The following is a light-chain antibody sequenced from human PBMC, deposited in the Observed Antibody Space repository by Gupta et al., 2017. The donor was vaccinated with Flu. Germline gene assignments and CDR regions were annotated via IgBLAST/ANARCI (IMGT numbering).Light chain of an antibody. CDR3: QQLNSYFST. CDR2: AAS. V-gene: IGKV1-9*01. CDR1: QGISSY. J-gene: IGKJ5*01. Sequence: PSFLSASVGDRVTITCRASQGISSYLAWYQQKPGKAPKLLIYAASTLQSGVPSRSSGSGSGTEFTLTISSLQPEDFATYYCQQLNSYFSTFGQGTRLEIK.